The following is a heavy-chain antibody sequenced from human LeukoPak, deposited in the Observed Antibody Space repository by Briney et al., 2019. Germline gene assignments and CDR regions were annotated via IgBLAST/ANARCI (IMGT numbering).Heavy chain of an antibody. V-gene: IGHV4-39*01. CDR3: ARHTLGYSYGRYFDY. CDR1: GGSISSSSYY. Sequence: SSETLSLTCTVSGGSISSSSYYWGWIRQPPGKELEWIGSIYYSGSTYYNPSLKSRVTISVDTSKNQFSLKLSSVTAADTAVYYCARHTLGYSYGRYFDYWGQGTLVTVSS. J-gene: IGHJ4*02. D-gene: IGHD5-18*01. CDR2: IYYSGST.